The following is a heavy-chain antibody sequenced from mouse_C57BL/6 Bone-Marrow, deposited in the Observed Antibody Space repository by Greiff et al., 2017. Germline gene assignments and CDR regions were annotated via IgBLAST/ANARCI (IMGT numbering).Heavy chain of an antibody. V-gene: IGHV5-15*04. D-gene: IGHD2-4*01. J-gene: IGHJ4*01. CDR2: ISNLAYSI. CDR1: GFTFSDYG. CDR3: ARYDYDVCAMDY. Sequence: EVKLVESGGGLVQPGGSLKLSCAASGFTFSDYGMAWVRQAPRKGPEWVAFISNLAYSIYYADTVTGRFTISRENAKNTLYLEMSSLRSEDTAMYYCARYDYDVCAMDYWGQGTSVTVSS.